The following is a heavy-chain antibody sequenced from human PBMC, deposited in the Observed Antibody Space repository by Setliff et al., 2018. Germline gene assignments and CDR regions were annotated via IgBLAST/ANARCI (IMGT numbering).Heavy chain of an antibody. CDR2: ISPSGST. V-gene: IGHV4-4*07. D-gene: IGHD1-26*01. J-gene: IGHJ4*02. Sequence: SETLSLTCTVSGGSISRYHWTWIRQPAGKGLEWIGHISPSGSTTYNPSVKSRVTISLDTSKNHFSLKLDSVTAADTALYYCARSPSSGAYWNPRPFYSDYWARGTLVTVSS. CDR1: GGSISRYH. CDR3: ARSPSSGAYWNPRPFYSDY.